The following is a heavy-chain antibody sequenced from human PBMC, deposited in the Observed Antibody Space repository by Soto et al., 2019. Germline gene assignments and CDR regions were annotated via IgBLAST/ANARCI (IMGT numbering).Heavy chain of an antibody. Sequence: GGSLRLSCAASGFTFSSYGMHWVRQAPGKGLEWVAVIWYDGSNKYYADSVKGRFTISRDNSKNTLYLQMNSLRAEDTAVYYCARDGVTGEGSSLCWYFDLWGRGTLVTVSS. J-gene: IGHJ2*01. D-gene: IGHD7-27*01. CDR1: GFTFSSYG. CDR3: ARDGVTGEGSSLCWYFDL. V-gene: IGHV3-33*08. CDR2: IWYDGSNK.